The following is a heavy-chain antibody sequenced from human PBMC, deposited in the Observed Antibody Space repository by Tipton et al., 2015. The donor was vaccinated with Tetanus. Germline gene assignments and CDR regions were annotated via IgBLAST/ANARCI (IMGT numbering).Heavy chain of an antibody. CDR2: IDYFGTT. CDR3: ARGARGYTYG. Sequence: TLSLTCTVSGGSVGTYHWNWIRQSPGEGLEWIGYIDYFGTTKYNPSLKSRVAMSVDTSKNQLSLNLTSVTAADTAVYYCARGARGYTYGWGQGTLVTVSS. D-gene: IGHD5-18*01. V-gene: IGHV4-59*02. J-gene: IGHJ4*02. CDR1: GGSVGTYH.